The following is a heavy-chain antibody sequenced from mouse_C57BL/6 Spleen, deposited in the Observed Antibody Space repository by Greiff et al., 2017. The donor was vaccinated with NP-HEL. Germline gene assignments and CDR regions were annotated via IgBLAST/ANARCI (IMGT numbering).Heavy chain of an antibody. Sequence: EVQLQQSGPVLVKPGASVKMSCKASGYTFTDYYMNWVKQSHGKSLEWIGVINPYNGGTSYNQKFKGKATLTVDKSYSTAYMELNSLTSEDSAVYYCARDYGSREGYWGQGTTLTVAS. D-gene: IGHD1-1*01. CDR2: INPYNGGT. CDR3: ARDYGSREGY. CDR1: GYTFTDYY. V-gene: IGHV1-19*01. J-gene: IGHJ2*01.